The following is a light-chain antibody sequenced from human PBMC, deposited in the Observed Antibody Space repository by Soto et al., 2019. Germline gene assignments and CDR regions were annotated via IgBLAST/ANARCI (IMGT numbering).Light chain of an antibody. V-gene: IGKV3-11*01. Sequence: EIVLTQSPATLSLSPGERATLSCRASQSVSSYLTWYQQKPGQAPRLLIYDASKKATDIPAGFSGSGSGTDFTLTISRLEPEEFEVYCRQRRSNWQWTFGQGTNVEI. J-gene: IGKJ1*01. CDR2: DAS. CDR3: QRRSNWQWT. CDR1: QSVSSY.